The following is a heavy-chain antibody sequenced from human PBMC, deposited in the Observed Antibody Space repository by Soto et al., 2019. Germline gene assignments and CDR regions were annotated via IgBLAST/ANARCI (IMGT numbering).Heavy chain of an antibody. D-gene: IGHD2-2*01. CDR2: IIPIFGTA. V-gene: IGHV1-69*13. J-gene: IGHJ5*02. Sequence: SVKVSCKASGGTFSSYAISWVRQAPGQGLEWMGGIIPIFGTANYAQKFQGRVTITADESTSTAYMELSSLRSEDTAAYYCARGIIVVVPAAIGRATEGFDPWGQGTLVTVSS. CDR1: GGTFSSYA. CDR3: ARGIIVVVPAAIGRATEGFDP.